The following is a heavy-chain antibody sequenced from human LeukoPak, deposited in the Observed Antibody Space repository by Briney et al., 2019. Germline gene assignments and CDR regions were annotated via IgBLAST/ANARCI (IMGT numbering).Heavy chain of an antibody. CDR1: GGSISSGDYY. Sequence: SETRSLTCTVSGGSISSGDYYWSWIRQPPVKGLEWIGYIYYSGSTYYNPSLQSRVTISVDTSQNQFSLKLSSVTAADTAVYYCARSMVRGVLRYHFDYWGQGTLVTVSS. J-gene: IGHJ4*02. V-gene: IGHV4-30-4*01. CDR2: IYYSGST. D-gene: IGHD3-10*01. CDR3: ARSMVRGVLRYHFDY.